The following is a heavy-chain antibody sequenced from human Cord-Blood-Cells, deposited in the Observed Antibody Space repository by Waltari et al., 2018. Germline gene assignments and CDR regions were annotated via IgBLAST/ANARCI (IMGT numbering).Heavy chain of an antibody. CDR1: GGSISSSSYY. J-gene: IGHJ4*02. Sequence: LQLQESGPGLVKPSETLSLTCTVSGGSISSSSYYWGWIRQPPGKGLEWIGSIYYSGSTYYNPSLKSRVTISVDTSKNQFSLKLSSVTAADTAVYYCARHNGESGYDDYWGQGTLVTVSS. CDR3: ARHNGESGYDDY. V-gene: IGHV4-39*01. D-gene: IGHD5-12*01. CDR2: IYYSGST.